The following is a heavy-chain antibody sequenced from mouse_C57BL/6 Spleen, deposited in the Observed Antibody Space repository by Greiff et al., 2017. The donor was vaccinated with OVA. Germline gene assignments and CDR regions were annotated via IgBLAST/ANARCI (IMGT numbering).Heavy chain of an antibody. CDR2: IHPSSGST. CDR3: ASGGSYVWFAD. CDR1: GYTFTSYW. Sequence: VQLQQPGAELVKPGASVKLSCKASGYTFTSYWMHWVKQRPGQGLEWIGMIHPSSGSTLSTEKFKITATLTVDKTSSTAYMQLSSLTSEDSAVDYCASGGSYVWFADWGQGTLVTGSA. J-gene: IGHJ3*01. D-gene: IGHD1-1*01. V-gene: IGHV1-64*01.